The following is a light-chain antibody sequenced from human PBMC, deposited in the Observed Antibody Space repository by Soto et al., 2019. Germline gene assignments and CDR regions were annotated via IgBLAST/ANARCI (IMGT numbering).Light chain of an antibody. Sequence: QSALTQPASVSGSPGQSITIPCTGSSSDIGLYTFVSWCQQHPGKAPRLLIYDVSYRPSGISDRFSGSKSGNTASLTISGLQPEDEADYYCSSYGATSTRFGGGTKVTVL. J-gene: IGLJ2*01. CDR3: SSYGATSTR. V-gene: IGLV2-14*03. CDR2: DVS. CDR1: SSDIGLYTF.